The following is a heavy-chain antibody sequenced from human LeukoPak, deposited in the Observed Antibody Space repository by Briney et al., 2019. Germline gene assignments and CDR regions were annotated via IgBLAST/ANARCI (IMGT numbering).Heavy chain of an antibody. CDR2: INLRGST. V-gene: IGHV4-34*01. Sequence: PSETLSLTCAVYGGSFNDYYWNWIRQPPGKGLEWIGEINLRGSTTYNPSLKSRVTISLDESKNQFSLKLSSVTAAGTAVYYCARHTYMGYCSGGSCYYYFDYWGQGTLVTDPS. CDR1: GGSFNDYY. D-gene: IGHD2-15*01. J-gene: IGHJ4*02. CDR3: ARHTYMGYCSGGSCYYYFDY.